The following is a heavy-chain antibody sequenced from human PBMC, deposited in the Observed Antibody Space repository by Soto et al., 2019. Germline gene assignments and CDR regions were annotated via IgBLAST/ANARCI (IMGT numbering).Heavy chain of an antibody. CDR2: IYSDGDT. D-gene: IGHD2-15*01. Sequence: GGSLILSCAASGFSVGSNYMSWVRQAPGKGLEYVSVIYSDGDTYYADSVKGRFTISRDNSQNTLHLQMNSLRANDTAVYYCARGQCCSRVSCSHDYSGQGTLFTVSS. V-gene: IGHV3-53*01. CDR3: ARGQCCSRVSCSHDY. CDR1: GFSVGSNY. J-gene: IGHJ4*02.